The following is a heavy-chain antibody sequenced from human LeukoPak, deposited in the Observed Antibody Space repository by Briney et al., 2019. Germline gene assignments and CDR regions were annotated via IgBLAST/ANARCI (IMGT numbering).Heavy chain of an antibody. CDR2: IYSGGST. D-gene: IGHD1-26*01. J-gene: IGHJ4*02. CDR1: GFTVSSNY. Sequence: GGSLKLSCAASGFTVSSNYMSWVRQAPGKGLEWVSVIYSGGSTYYADSVKGRFTISRDNSKNTLYLQMNSLRAEDTAVYYCARGSGNYYGARYWGQGTLVTVSS. V-gene: IGHV3-53*01. CDR3: ARGSGNYYGARY.